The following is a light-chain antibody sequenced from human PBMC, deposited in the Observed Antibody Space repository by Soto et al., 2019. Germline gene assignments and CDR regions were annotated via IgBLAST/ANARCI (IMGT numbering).Light chain of an antibody. Sequence: DIQVPQXXSSLSASLGGSVTXTFRASQSVTTYLNWYQQKPGKAPNLLIYSASSLQTGVPSRFSGSGSGTDFTLTINTLQPEDFATYYCQQSYSAPYTFGQGTKVDIK. J-gene: IGKJ2*01. CDR2: SAS. CDR1: QSVTTY. V-gene: IGKV1-39*01. CDR3: QQSYSAPYT.